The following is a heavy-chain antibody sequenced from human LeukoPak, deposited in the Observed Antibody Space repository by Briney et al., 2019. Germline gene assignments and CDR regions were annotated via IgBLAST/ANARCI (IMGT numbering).Heavy chain of an antibody. D-gene: IGHD5-24*01. CDR1: GYSISSGHY. J-gene: IGHJ4*02. CDR3: ARHVYGRHQLQSYHFDY. V-gene: IGHV4-38-2*01. CDR2: MYKSGST. Sequence: SETLSLTCDVSGYSISSGHYWGWIRQSPGKGLEWIASMYKSGSTYFKSSLKSRATISLDTPKNQFSLTLNSVTAADTAIYYCARHVYGRHQLQSYHFDYWGQGILVTVSS.